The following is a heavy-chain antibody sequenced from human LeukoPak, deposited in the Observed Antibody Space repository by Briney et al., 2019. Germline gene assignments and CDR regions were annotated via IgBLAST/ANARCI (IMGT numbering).Heavy chain of an antibody. V-gene: IGHV3-66*01. Sequence: SGGSLRLSCAASGFTVSSNYMSWVRQAPGKGLEWVSVIYSGGSTYYADSVKGRFTISRDNSKNTLYLQMNSLRAEDTAVYYCAAPGQLVYYYGMDVWGQGTTVTVSS. CDR3: AAPGQLVYYYGMDV. CDR1: GFTVSSNY. CDR2: IYSGGST. J-gene: IGHJ6*02. D-gene: IGHD6-13*01.